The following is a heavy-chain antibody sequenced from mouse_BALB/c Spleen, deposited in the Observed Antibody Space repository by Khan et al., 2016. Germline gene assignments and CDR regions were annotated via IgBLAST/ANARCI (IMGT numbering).Heavy chain of an antibody. CDR3: ARAYYDYWFAY. Sequence: VQLQQSGAELVKPGASVKLSCTASGFNITDTYMHWVKQRPEQGLAWIGKIDPANGNTTYDPNFQGKATITAATSSNTAYLQLSSRTSADTAVYYCARAYYDYWFAYWGQGTLVTVSA. V-gene: IGHV14-3*02. J-gene: IGHJ3*01. D-gene: IGHD2-4*01. CDR2: IDPANGNT. CDR1: GFNITDTY.